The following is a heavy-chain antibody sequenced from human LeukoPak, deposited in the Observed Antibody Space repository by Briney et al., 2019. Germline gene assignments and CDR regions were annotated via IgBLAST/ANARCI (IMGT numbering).Heavy chain of an antibody. J-gene: IGHJ5*02. D-gene: IGHD3-10*01. V-gene: IGHV1-3*01. CDR1: GYTFASYG. CDR2: INAGNDNT. CDR3: ARANYGSGTRWLGH. Sequence: GASVKVSCKASGYTFASYGIHWVRQAPGQGLEWMGWINAGNDNTKYSQKFQGRVTITRDTSASTVYMELSSLRSEDTAVYYCARANYGSGTRWLGHWGQGTLVIVSS.